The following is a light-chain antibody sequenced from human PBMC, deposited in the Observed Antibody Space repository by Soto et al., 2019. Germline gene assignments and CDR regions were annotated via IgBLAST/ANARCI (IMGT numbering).Light chain of an antibody. CDR2: KVS. CDR3: GSYSPGDTSIL. CDR1: QSDIGIYDM. Sequence: QSALTQAASVSASPGQSITIFCTGSQSDIGIYDMVSWYLKRPGEVPKNIIFKVSKRPTGVPERFSASKSDNTASLTISDVRPGDGGTYFCGSYSPGDTSILFGSGTKLTVL. V-gene: IGLV2-14*02. J-gene: IGLJ1*01.